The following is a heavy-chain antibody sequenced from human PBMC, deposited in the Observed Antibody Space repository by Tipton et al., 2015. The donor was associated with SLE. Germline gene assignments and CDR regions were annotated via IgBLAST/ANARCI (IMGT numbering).Heavy chain of an antibody. V-gene: IGHV3-49*04. CDR1: GFNFGDQV. CDR2: IRNRAFGGTT. J-gene: IGHJ4*02. Sequence: SLRLSCSTSGFNFGDQVLSWVRQAPGKGLEWVGFIRNRAFGGTTNYAESLKGRFLISRDNSKAIAYLQMNNLTTDDTAVYYCARGGYYYDSSGYPFDYWGQGTLVTVSS. D-gene: IGHD3-22*01. CDR3: ARGGYYYDSSGYPFDY.